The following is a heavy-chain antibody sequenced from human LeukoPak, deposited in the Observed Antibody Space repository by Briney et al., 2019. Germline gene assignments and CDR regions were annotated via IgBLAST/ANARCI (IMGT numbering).Heavy chain of an antibody. CDR2: ISTQSGNT. CDR3: ARGAYGDK. CDR1: GYTLTSYG. D-gene: IGHD4-17*01. V-gene: IGHV1-18*01. J-gene: IGHJ4*02. Sequence: ASVKVSCESSGYTLTSYGIHWMRQAPGQGLEWMGWISTQSGNTNYAQKVQGRLTLTTDRSTNTAYMELRSLRSDDTAVYYCARGAYGDKWGQGTMVTVSS.